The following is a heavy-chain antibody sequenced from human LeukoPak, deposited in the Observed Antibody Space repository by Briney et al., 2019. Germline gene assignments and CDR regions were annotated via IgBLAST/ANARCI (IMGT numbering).Heavy chain of an antibody. D-gene: IGHD6-19*01. V-gene: IGHV3-48*03. CDR1: GFTFSSYE. CDR3: ARDQHVADPSETFDL. J-gene: IGHJ2*01. CDR2: ISSSGSTI. Sequence: GGSLRLSCAASGFTFSSYEMNWVRQAPGKGLEWVSYISSSGSTIYYADSVKGRFTISRDSAKNSLYLQMNSLRAEDTAVYYCARDQHVADPSETFDLWGRGTLVTVSS.